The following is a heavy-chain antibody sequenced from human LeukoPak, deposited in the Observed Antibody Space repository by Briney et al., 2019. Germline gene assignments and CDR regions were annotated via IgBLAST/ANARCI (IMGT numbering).Heavy chain of an antibody. D-gene: IGHD6-25*01. V-gene: IGHV4-34*01. Sequence: SETLSLTCAVYGGSFSGYYWTWIRQPPGKGLEWIGEISHSERTNSNPSLKSRVTMSLDTSKNQFSLKLTSVTAADTAVYYCARLGQIVAANADPSSGFDHWGQGTLVTVSS. CDR2: ISHSERT. J-gene: IGHJ4*02. CDR3: ARLGQIVAANADPSSGFDH. CDR1: GGSFSGYY.